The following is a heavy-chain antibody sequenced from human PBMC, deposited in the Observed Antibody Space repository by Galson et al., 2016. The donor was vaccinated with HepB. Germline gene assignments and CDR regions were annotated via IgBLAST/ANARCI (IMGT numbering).Heavy chain of an antibody. V-gene: IGHV4-59*12. Sequence: SETLSLTCSVSGDSITRYYWSWIRQPPGRGLEWIGYVYHSGATKYNPPLESRVTISVDTSKKQFSLKLTSATAADTAVYFCARGEFESRLNMVRGVLKEGYYYGVDVRGQGTTVIVSS. CDR2: VYHSGAT. J-gene: IGHJ6*01. D-gene: IGHD3-10*01. CDR1: GDSITRYY. CDR3: ARGEFESRLNMVRGVLKEGYYYGVDV.